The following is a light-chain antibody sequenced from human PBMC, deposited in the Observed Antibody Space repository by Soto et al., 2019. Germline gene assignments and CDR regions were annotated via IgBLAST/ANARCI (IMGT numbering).Light chain of an antibody. CDR2: DTT. Sequence: QTVVTQEPSCSVSPGGTVTLTCGLSSGSVSTGHFPSWYQQTPGQAPRTLIYDTTSRSSGVPDRFSGSILGTKAALTITGAQADDESDYYCVLYMGGGTYVFGAGTKLTVL. CDR1: SGSVSTGHF. J-gene: IGLJ1*01. V-gene: IGLV8-61*01. CDR3: VLYMGGGTYV.